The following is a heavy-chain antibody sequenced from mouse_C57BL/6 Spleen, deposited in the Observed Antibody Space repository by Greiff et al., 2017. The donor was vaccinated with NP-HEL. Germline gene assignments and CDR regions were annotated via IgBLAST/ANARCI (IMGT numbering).Heavy chain of an antibody. V-gene: IGHV1-59*01. CDR2: IDPSDSYT. J-gene: IGHJ1*03. Sequence: QVQLQQPGAELVRPGTSVKLSCKASGYTFTSYWMHWVKQRPGQGLEWIGVIDPSDSYTNYNQKFKGKATLTVDTSSSTAYMQRSSLTSEDSAVYYCARSDYYGSSYGYFDVWGTGTTVTVSS. D-gene: IGHD1-1*01. CDR1: GYTFTSYW. CDR3: ARSDYYGSSYGYFDV.